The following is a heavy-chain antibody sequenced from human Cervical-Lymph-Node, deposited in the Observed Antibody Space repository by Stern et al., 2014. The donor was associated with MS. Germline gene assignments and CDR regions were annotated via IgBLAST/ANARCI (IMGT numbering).Heavy chain of an antibody. Sequence: EVQLEESGGGLVKPGGSLRLSCAASGFTVGSHYMNLVRQAPGKGLERVSLVYSASTTYYADSVKGRFSISRDESKNTISLQMNSLRVEDTAVYYCARAISWVYGLDVWGQGTTVTVSS. CDR1: GFTVGSHY. CDR2: VYSASTT. CDR3: ARAISWVYGLDV. J-gene: IGHJ6*02. D-gene: IGHD3-3*01. V-gene: IGHV3-66*01.